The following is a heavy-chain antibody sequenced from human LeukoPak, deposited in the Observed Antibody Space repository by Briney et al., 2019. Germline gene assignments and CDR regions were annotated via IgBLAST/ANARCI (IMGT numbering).Heavy chain of an antibody. CDR3: ARGPDPFRGSTSPNWFDP. J-gene: IGHJ5*02. CDR2: MNPNSGNT. V-gene: IGHV1-8*01. D-gene: IGHD2-2*01. Sequence: ASVKVSCKASGYTFTSYDINWVRQATGQGLEWMGWMNPNSGNTGYAQKFQGRVTMTRNTSISTAYMELSSLRSEDTAVYYCARGPDPFRGSTSPNWFDPWGQGTLVTVSS. CDR1: GYTFTSYD.